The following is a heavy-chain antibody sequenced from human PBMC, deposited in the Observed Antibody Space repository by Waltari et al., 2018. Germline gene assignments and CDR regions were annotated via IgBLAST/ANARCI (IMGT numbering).Heavy chain of an antibody. CDR2: VDPEDGET. D-gene: IGHD2-8*02. Sequence: EVQLVRSGAEVKKPGATVILSCKVSGYTFHDYYMPSVHQAPGKGLEWMGRVDPEDGETIYAETFQGRVTITADTSTDTADMELSSLRSEDTAVYYCATLTGGVHGRAFDIWGQGTMVTVSS. CDR3: ATLTGGVHGRAFDI. V-gene: IGHV1-69-2*01. J-gene: IGHJ3*02. CDR1: GYTFHDYY.